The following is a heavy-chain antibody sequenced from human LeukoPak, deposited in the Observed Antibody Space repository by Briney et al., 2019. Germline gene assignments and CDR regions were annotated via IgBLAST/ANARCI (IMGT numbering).Heavy chain of an antibody. V-gene: IGHV3-9*01. D-gene: IGHD6-13*01. Sequence: PGGSLRLSCAASGFTFDDYAMHWVRHAPGKGLEWVSGISWNSGSIVYADSVKGRFTISRDNAKNSLYLQMNGLRAEDTALYYCAKDWQQQLAFDIGGQGTMVTVS. J-gene: IGHJ3*02. CDR1: GFTFDDYA. CDR2: ISWNSGSI. CDR3: AKDWQQQLAFDI.